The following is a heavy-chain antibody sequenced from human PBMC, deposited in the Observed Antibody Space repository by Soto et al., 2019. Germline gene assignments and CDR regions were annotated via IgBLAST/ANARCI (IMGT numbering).Heavy chain of an antibody. Sequence: SLKISCKGSGYSFTSYWISWVRQMPGKGLEWMGRIDPSDSYTNYSPSFQGHVTISADKSISTAYLQWSSLKASDTAMFYCARLIYYGSGYYYGMDVWGQGTTVTVSS. CDR3: ARLIYYGSGYYYGMDV. CDR2: IDPSDSYT. D-gene: IGHD3-10*01. V-gene: IGHV5-10-1*01. J-gene: IGHJ6*02. CDR1: GYSFTSYW.